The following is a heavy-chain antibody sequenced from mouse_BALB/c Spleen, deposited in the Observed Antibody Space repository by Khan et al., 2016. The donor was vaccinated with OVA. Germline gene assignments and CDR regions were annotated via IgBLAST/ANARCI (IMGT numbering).Heavy chain of an antibody. D-gene: IGHD1-1*01. CDR3: ARVYGGDFDY. Sequence: VQLKESGPGLVKPSQSLSLTCTVTGYSITSDYARNWIRQFPGNKLEWMGFISYSGNTKYNPSLKSRISITRDTSKNQFFLQFNSVTFEDTATYYCARVYGGDFDYWGQGTALTVSS. CDR1: GYSITSDYA. J-gene: IGHJ2*01. V-gene: IGHV3-2*02. CDR2: ISYSGNT.